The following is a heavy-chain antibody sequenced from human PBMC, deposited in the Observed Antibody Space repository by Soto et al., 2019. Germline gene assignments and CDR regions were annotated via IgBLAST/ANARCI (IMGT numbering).Heavy chain of an antibody. CDR2: IIPITGTV. CDR1: GGIFSSYA. D-gene: IGHD6-6*01. CDR3: AREYSSSSQYLYFDV. V-gene: IGHV1-69*01. Sequence: QVQLVQSGAEVKKPGSSVKVSCKVSGGIFSSYAIGWVRQAPGQGLEWMGGIIPITGTVNYAQRFQGRVTITADESTTTVYMELSSLRSEDTAVYYCAREYSSSSQYLYFDVRGRGTLVTVSS. J-gene: IGHJ2*01.